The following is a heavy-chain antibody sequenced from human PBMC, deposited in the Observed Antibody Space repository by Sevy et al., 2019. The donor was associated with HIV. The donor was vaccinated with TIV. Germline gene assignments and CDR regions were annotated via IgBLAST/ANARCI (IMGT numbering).Heavy chain of an antibody. CDR1: EFTFSSHA. CDR3: AREGCTQPHDY. J-gene: IGHJ4*02. V-gene: IGHV3-23*01. Sequence: GGSLRLSCAAYEFTFSSHAVSWVRQAPGKGLEWVSAISGNGENTHYADSVRGRFTISRDNFKNTLYLQMNSLRAEDTATYFCAREGCTQPHDYWGQGTLVTVSS. CDR2: ISGNGENT. D-gene: IGHD2-8*01.